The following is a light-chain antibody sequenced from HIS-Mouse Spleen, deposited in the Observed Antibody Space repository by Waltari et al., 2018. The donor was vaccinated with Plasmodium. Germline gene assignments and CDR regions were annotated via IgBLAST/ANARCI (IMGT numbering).Light chain of an antibody. CDR3: QQYYSYPLT. V-gene: IGKV1-8*01. Sequence: AIRMTQSPSSFSASTGDRVTITCRASQGISSYLAWYQQKPGKAPKLLIYAASTLQRGVPSRFSGSGSGTDFTLTISCLQSEDFATYYCQQYYSYPLTFSGGTKVEIK. CDR1: QGISSY. CDR2: AAS. J-gene: IGKJ4*01.